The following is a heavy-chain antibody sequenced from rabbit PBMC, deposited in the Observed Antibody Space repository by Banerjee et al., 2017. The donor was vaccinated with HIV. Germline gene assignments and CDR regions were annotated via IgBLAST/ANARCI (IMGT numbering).Heavy chain of an antibody. CDR1: GFSFSIGYY. V-gene: IGHV1S40*01. CDR3: ARSADAGCGWSTRLDL. CDR2: IDTGSSGST. J-gene: IGHJ3*01. D-gene: IGHD8-1*01. Sequence: QSLEESGGDLVKPGASLTLTCKASGFSFSIGYYMCWVRQAPGKGLEWIGCIDTGSSGSTYYASWAKGRFTISKASSTTVTLQMTSLTAADTATYFCARSADAGCGWSTRLDLWGPGTLVPVS.